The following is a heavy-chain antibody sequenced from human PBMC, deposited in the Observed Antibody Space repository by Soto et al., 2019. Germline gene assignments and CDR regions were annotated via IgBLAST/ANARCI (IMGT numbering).Heavy chain of an antibody. J-gene: IGHJ4*02. Sequence: PGGSLRLSCAASGFTFSSYAMHWVRQAPGKGLGWVAVISYDGSKEYYADSVNGRFTISRDNSKNTLYLQMDSLRAEDTAVYYCAKDPEYYYDSSGYLYWGQGTLVTVSS. D-gene: IGHD3-22*01. V-gene: IGHV3-30*18. CDR2: ISYDGSKE. CDR3: AKDPEYYYDSSGYLY. CDR1: GFTFSSYA.